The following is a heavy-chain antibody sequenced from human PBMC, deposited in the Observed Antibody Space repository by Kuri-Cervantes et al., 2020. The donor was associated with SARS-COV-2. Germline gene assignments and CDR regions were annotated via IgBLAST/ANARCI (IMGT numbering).Heavy chain of an antibody. Sequence: ASVKVSCKASGYTFTSYGISWVRQAPGQGLEWMGWISARTGNTHYLQKFEGRFTMTTDTSTTTAYMDLKSLTSDDTAVYYCMRDVDYWGQGTLVTVSS. CDR2: ISARTGNT. CDR1: GYTFTSYG. CDR3: MRDVDY. V-gene: IGHV1-18*01. J-gene: IGHJ4*02.